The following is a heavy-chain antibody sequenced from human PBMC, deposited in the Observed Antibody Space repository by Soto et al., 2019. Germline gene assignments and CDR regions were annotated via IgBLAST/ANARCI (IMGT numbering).Heavy chain of an antibody. D-gene: IGHD3-16*01. V-gene: IGHV4-59*08. Sequence: PSETLSLTCTVSGGSITTYYWSWIRQPPGKGLEWLGYIDYSGSPNYNPSLRGRVTMSADTSTNQFSLRMRSVTAADTAVYYCARHLLYRDDGFDYWGQGTLVTVSS. CDR2: IDYSGSP. CDR3: ARHLLYRDDGFDY. J-gene: IGHJ4*02. CDR1: GGSITTYY.